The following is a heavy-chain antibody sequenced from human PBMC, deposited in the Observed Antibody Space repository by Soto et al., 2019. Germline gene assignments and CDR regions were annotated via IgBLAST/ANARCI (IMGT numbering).Heavy chain of an antibody. Sequence: ASVKVSCKASGYIFTSYYIHWVRQAPGQGLEWMGWINPFDGSRMFAQSFQGRVTMTRDTSISTAYMELSRLRSDDTAVYYCAREDGSGSYRRFDYWGQGTLVTVS. CDR1: GYIFTSYY. D-gene: IGHD3-10*01. J-gene: IGHJ4*02. CDR2: INPFDGSR. V-gene: IGHV1-2*02. CDR3: AREDGSGSYRRFDY.